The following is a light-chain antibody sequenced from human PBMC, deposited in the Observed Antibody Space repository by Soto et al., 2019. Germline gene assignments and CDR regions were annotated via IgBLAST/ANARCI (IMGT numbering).Light chain of an antibody. CDR3: QQYNKWPLT. CDR2: SAS. V-gene: IGKV3-15*01. J-gene: IGKJ1*01. Sequence: IVMTQSPSTLAVSPGERVPLSCGASLGISIKLAWYQQSRGQARRLLSSSASTRATGVPTRFSGSGSGTEFTLTISSLQSEDLELYHCQQYNKWPLTFGQGTKVDIK. CDR1: LGISIK.